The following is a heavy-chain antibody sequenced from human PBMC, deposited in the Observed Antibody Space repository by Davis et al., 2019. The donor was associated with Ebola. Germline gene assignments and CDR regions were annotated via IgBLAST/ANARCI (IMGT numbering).Heavy chain of an antibody. CDR3: ARHPPTIAAAQRGWFDP. J-gene: IGHJ5*02. CDR1: GGSISSSSYY. Sequence: MPSETLSLTCTVSGGSISSSSYYWGWIRQPPGKGLEWIGSIYYSGSTYYSPSLKSRVTISVDTSKNQFSLKLSSVTAADTAVYYCARHPPTIAAAQRGWFDPWGQGTLVTVSS. CDR2: IYYSGST. D-gene: IGHD6-13*01. V-gene: IGHV4-39*01.